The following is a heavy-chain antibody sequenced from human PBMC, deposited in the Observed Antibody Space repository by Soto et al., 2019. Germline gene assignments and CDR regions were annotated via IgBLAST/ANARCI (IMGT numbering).Heavy chain of an antibody. Sequence: PGGSLRLSCAASGFSFTIYSMNWVRQAPGKGLEWVSFISSSGDSIHYADSVKGRFTISRDNAKNSLYLQMNSLRDEDTAIYYCARDNCGDYNYAFDTWGQGTMVTVSS. D-gene: IGHD1-1*01. V-gene: IGHV3-48*02. CDR3: ARDNCGDYNYAFDT. CDR1: GFSFTIYS. CDR2: ISSSGDSI. J-gene: IGHJ3*02.